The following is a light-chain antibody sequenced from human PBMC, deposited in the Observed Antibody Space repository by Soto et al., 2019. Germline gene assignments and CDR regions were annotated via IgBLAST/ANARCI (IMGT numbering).Light chain of an antibody. CDR2: SDT. CDR1: NSNIGRNT. CDR3: AAWDESPNVPV. J-gene: IGLJ3*02. V-gene: IGLV1-44*01. Sequence: QSVLTQPPSASGTPGQRVTISCSGSNSNIGRNTVNWYQQFPGAAPNLLIHSDTERPSGVPDRFSGSRSGTSASLAISGLQSEDEADYYCAAWDESPNVPVFGGGTKLTVL.